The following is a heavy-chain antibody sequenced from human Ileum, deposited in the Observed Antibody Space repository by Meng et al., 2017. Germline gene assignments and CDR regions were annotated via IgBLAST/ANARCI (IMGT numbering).Heavy chain of an antibody. D-gene: IGHD4-17*01. Sequence: LRLQESGPGLVKPSETLPPPCSVSSGSFTNNNYYWVWIRRPPGKGLEWIGSIYYGGSTYYNPSLKSRVTISVDTSTNQFSLKLISVTAADTAVYYCARRAHYGDPPRWGQGTLVTVSS. V-gene: IGHV4-39*01. J-gene: IGHJ4*02. CDR2: IYYGGST. CDR3: ARRAHYGDPPR. CDR1: SGSFTNNNYY.